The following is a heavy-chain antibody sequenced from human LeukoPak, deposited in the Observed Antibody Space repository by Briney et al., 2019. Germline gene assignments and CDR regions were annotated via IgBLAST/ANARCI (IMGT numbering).Heavy chain of an antibody. CDR3: ARDLYDSSGYFQSDDYYGMDV. CDR1: GFTFSSYS. J-gene: IGHJ6*02. Sequence: GGSLRPSCAASGFTFSSYSMNWVRQAPGKGLEWVSSISSSSSYIYYADSVKGRFTISRDNAKNSLYLQMNSLRAEDTAVYYCARDLYDSSGYFQSDDYYGMDVWGQGTTVTVSS. V-gene: IGHV3-21*01. D-gene: IGHD3-22*01. CDR2: ISSSSSYI.